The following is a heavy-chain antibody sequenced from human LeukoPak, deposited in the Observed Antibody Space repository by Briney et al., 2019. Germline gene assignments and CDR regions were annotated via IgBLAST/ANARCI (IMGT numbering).Heavy chain of an antibody. CDR2: IKQDGSEK. D-gene: IGHD1-26*01. CDR3: ARDSLIELHDAFDI. J-gene: IGHJ3*02. Sequence: PGGSLRLSCAASGFTFSSYWMSWVRQAPGKGLEWVANIKQDGSEKSYVDSVKGRFTISRDNAKNSLYLQMNSLSAEDTAVYYCARDSLIELHDAFDIWGQGTMVTVSS. CDR1: GFTFSSYW. V-gene: IGHV3-7*01.